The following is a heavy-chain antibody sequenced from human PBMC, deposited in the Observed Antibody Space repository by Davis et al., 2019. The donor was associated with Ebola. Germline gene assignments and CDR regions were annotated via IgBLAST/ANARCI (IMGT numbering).Heavy chain of an antibody. CDR2: ISGSGGST. V-gene: IGHV3-23*01. CDR1: GFTFSSYA. J-gene: IGHJ4*02. CDR3: AKDLPGYYDFWSGYFPED. Sequence: GESLKISCAASGFTFSSYAMSWVRQAPGKGLEWVSAISGSGGSTYYADSVKGRFTISRDNSKNTLYLQMNSLRAEDTAVYYCAKDLPGYYDFWSGYFPEDWGQGTLVTVSS. D-gene: IGHD3-3*01.